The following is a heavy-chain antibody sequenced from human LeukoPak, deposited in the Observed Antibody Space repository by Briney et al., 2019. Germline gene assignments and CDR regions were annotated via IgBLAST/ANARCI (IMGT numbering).Heavy chain of an antibody. V-gene: IGHV3-23*01. CDR3: AKGGYGSGRYWFDP. J-gene: IGHJ5*02. D-gene: IGHD3-10*01. CDR2: ISGSGGST. CDR1: GFTFSSYA. Sequence: PGGSLRLSCAASGFTFSSYAMSWVRQAPGKGLEWVSAISGSGGSTYYADSVKGRFTISRDNSKNTLYLQMDSLRAEDTAVYYCAKGGYGSGRYWFDPWGQGTLVTVSS.